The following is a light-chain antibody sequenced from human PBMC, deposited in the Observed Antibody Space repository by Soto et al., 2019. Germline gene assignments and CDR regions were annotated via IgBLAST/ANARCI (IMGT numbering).Light chain of an antibody. Sequence: QSVLTQPASLSGSPGQSITISCTGTSSDIGAYIYVSWYQQHPGKAPKLMISEVSRRPSGVPERFSGSKSGNTASLTVSGLQADDEAHYYCSSYAGSNNFVFGTGTKVTVL. CDR1: SSDIGAYIY. CDR3: SSYAGSNNFV. J-gene: IGLJ1*01. V-gene: IGLV2-8*01. CDR2: EVS.